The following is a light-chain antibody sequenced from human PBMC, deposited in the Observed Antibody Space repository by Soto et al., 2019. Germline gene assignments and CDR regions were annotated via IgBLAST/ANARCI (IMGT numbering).Light chain of an antibody. CDR3: QQYGRSPRT. V-gene: IGKV3-20*01. CDR2: GAS. Sequence: EIVLTQSPGTLSLSPGERATLSCRASQSISSSSLAWYQQKPGQAPRLLIYGASSRAPGIPDRFSGSGSGTDFTLTISRLEPEDFAVYYCQQYGRSPRTFGQGTKLEIK. J-gene: IGKJ2*01. CDR1: QSISSSS.